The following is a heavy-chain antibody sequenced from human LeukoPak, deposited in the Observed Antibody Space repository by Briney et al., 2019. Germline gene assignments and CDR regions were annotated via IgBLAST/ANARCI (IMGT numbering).Heavy chain of an antibody. V-gene: IGHV4-39*02. CDR2: IYYSGST. CDR3: AREMGVVTAHGIDV. J-gene: IGHJ6*02. CDR1: GGSISSISSNNYH. D-gene: IGHD4-23*01. Sequence: SETLSLTCIVSGGSISSISSNNYHWGWIRQPPGKGLEWIGSIYYSGSTYYNPSLKSRVTISVDASKNQFSLKLSSVTAADTALYYCAREMGVVTAHGIDVWGQGTTVTVSS.